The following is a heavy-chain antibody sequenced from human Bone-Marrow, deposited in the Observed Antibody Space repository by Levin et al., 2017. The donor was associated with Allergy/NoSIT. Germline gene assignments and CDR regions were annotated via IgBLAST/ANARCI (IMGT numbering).Heavy chain of an antibody. CDR2: ISYDGSNK. Sequence: LSLTCAASGFTFTNYAVYWVRQAPGKGLEWVALISYDGSNKYYADSVKGRFTISGDNSKKTLYLQMNSLRVEETAVYYCARDGWYSSSGYHYYYGMDVWGQGTTVTVS. CDR3: ARDGWYSSSGYHYYYGMDV. CDR1: GFTFTNYA. D-gene: IGHD6-6*01. V-gene: IGHV3-30*04. J-gene: IGHJ6*02.